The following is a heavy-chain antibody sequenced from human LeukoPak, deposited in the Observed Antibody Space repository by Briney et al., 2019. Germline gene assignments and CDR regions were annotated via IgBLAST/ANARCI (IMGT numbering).Heavy chain of an antibody. J-gene: IGHJ4*02. CDR2: INPHGTEK. D-gene: IGHD3-10*01. CDR3: GRWGVNAGLDY. CDR1: GFIFGDNW. V-gene: IGHV3-7*01. Sequence: PGGSLRLSCVASGFIFGDNWMGWVRQAPGKGLEWVANINPHGTEKYYADSLEGRFSVSRDNAKNSVYLQMSSLRVEDAGFYYCGRWGVNAGLDYWGQGSLVTVSS.